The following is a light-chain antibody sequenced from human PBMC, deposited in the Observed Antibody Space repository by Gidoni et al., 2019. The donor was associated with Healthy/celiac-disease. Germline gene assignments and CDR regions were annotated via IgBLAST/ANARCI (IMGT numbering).Light chain of an antibody. Sequence: QSALTQPASVSGSPGQPITISCTGTSSDVGGYNYVSWYQQHPGKAPKLMIYDVSTRPSGVSNRFAGSKSGNTASLTISGLQAEDEADYYCSSYTSSSTLDYVFGTGTKVTVL. J-gene: IGLJ1*01. CDR1: SSDVGGYNY. CDR3: SSYTSSSTLDYV. CDR2: DVS. V-gene: IGLV2-14*01.